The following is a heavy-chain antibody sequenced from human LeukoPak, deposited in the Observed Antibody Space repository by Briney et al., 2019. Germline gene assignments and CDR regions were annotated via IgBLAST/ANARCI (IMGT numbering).Heavy chain of an antibody. V-gene: IGHV1-69*04. J-gene: IGHJ5*02. CDR3: ARDELTPDIVPTLDP. Sequence: SVKVPCKASGGTFSSYAISWVRQAPGQGLEWMGRIIPIFGIANYAQKFQGRVTITADKSTSTAYMELSSLRSEDTAVYYCARDELTPDIVPTLDPWGQGTLVTVSS. CDR1: GGTFSSYA. CDR2: IIPIFGIA. D-gene: IGHD2-15*01.